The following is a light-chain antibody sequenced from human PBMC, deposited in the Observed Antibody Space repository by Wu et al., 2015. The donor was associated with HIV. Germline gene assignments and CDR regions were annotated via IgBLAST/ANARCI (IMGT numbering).Light chain of an antibody. CDR3: QQCNNWPLT. CDR1: QSITSTY. V-gene: IGKV3-11*01. Sequence: EIVLTQSPGTLSLSPGERATLSCRASQSITSTYLAWYQQRPGQGPRLLIYDASNRAAGIPARFSGSGSGTDFTLTISSLEPEDFALYYCQQCNNWPLTFGGGTKGGDQT. J-gene: IGKJ4*01. CDR2: DAS.